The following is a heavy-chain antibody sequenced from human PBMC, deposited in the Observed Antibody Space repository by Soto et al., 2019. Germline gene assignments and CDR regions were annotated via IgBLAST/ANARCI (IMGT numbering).Heavy chain of an antibody. CDR2: IIPIFGTA. Sequence: QVQLVQSGAEVKKPGSSVKVSCKASGGTFSSYAISWVRQAPGQGLEWMGGIIPIFGTANYAQKFQGRVTITEDKPTNTAYMELSSLRAEDTAVYYCARDGFEGTGTIAAHYWGQGTLVTVSS. J-gene: IGHJ4*02. D-gene: IGHD6-6*01. CDR3: ARDGFEGTGTIAAHY. CDR1: GGTFSSYA. V-gene: IGHV1-69*06.